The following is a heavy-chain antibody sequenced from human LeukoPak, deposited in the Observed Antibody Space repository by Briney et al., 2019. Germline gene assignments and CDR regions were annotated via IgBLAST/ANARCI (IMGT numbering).Heavy chain of an antibody. CDR1: GYSFTDYY. V-gene: IGHV1-2*02. Sequence: ASATVSCKASGYSFTDYYIHWVRQAPGQGLEWMGWINPDSRDTTYAQKFQGRVIMTRDTSISTGFMELNSLTSDDTAVYYCAREPTTTPPTFDPFDIWGQGTMVTVSS. CDR2: INPDSRDT. J-gene: IGHJ3*02. CDR3: AREPTTTPPTFDPFDI. D-gene: IGHD1-26*01.